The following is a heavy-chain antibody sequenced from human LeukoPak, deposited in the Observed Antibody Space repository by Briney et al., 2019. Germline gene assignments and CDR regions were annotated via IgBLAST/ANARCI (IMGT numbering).Heavy chain of an antibody. CDR2: INHSGST. D-gene: IGHD3-10*01. J-gene: IGHJ5*02. CDR3: AREANSGWFDP. V-gene: IGHV4-34*01. Sequence: LRLSCAASGFTVSSNYMSWIRQPPGKGLEWIGEINHSGSTNYNPSLKSRVTISVDTSKNQFSLKLTSVTPADTAIYYCAREANSGWFDPWGQGTLVIVSS. CDR1: GFTVSSNY.